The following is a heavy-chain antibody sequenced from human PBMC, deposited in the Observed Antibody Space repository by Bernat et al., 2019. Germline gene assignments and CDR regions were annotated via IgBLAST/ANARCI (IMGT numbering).Heavy chain of an antibody. CDR3: ARDQRDTDAWYLYYYYGMDV. CDR1: GFTFSRYT. Sequence: QVQLVESGGGVVQPGRSLRLSCAASGFTFSRYTIHWVRQAPGKGLEWVAVISYDGTNKYYADSVKGRFTISRDNSKNSLYLHMSSLGGEDTAVYYCARDQRDTDAWYLYYYYGMDVWGQGTPVTVSS. V-gene: IGHV3-30-3*01. D-gene: IGHD5-18*01. J-gene: IGHJ6*02. CDR2: ISYDGTNK.